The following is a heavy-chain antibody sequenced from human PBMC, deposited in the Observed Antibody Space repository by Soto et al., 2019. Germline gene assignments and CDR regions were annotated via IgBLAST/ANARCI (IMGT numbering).Heavy chain of an antibody. CDR3: AGDLWAVRGVR. CDR1: GFTVSTNY. V-gene: IGHV3-53*01. D-gene: IGHD3-10*01. CDR2: IYSDGST. Sequence: EVQLVESGGGLIQPGGSLRLSCAASGFTVSTNYMSWVRQTPGRGLEWVSVIYSDGSTYYADSVKGRFTISRDNSKNTLYLQMNSMRDEDTAVYYCAGDLWAVRGVRWGQGTLVTVSS. J-gene: IGHJ4*02.